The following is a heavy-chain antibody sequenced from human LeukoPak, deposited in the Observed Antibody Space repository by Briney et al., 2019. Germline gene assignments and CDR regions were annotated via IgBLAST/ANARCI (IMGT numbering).Heavy chain of an antibody. V-gene: IGHV1-2*02. Sequence: ASVKVSCKASGYTFTDFFLHWVRQAPGQGLEWMGWIGPSNGVTNSAQKLQGKVTMTRDTSINTAYMELNSLTSDDTAVYYCARDIRPRVESFDYWGQGTLVTVSS. CDR2: IGPSNGVT. J-gene: IGHJ4*02. D-gene: IGHD3-3*01. CDR1: GYTFTDFF. CDR3: ARDIRPRVESFDY.